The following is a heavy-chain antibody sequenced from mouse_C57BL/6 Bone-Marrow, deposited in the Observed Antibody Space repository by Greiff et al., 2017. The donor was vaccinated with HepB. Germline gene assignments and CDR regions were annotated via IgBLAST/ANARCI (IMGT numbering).Heavy chain of an antibody. CDR2: IDPENGDT. D-gene: IGHD2-3*01. CDR1: GFNIKDDY. V-gene: IGHV14-4*01. CDR3: TTDGYYVGADY. J-gene: IGHJ4*01. Sequence: VQLQQSGAELVRPGASVKLSCTASGFNIKDDYMHWVKQRPEQGLEWIGWIDPENGDTEYASKFQGKATITADTSSNTAYLQLSSLTSEDTAVYYCTTDGYYVGADYWGQGTSVTVSS.